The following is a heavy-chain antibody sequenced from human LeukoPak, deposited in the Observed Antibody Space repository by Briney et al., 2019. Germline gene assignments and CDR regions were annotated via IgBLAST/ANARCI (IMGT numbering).Heavy chain of an antibody. CDR1: GYTFTSYD. J-gene: IGHJ4*02. CDR2: MNPNSGDT. Sequence: ASVKVSCKASGYTFTSYDINWVRQATGQGLEWMGWMNPNSGDTGYAQKFQGRVTITRNTSISTAYMELSSLRSEDTAVYYCARVDFWSRYRGGGYWGQGTLVTVSS. V-gene: IGHV1-8*03. CDR3: ARVDFWSRYRGGGY. D-gene: IGHD3-3*01.